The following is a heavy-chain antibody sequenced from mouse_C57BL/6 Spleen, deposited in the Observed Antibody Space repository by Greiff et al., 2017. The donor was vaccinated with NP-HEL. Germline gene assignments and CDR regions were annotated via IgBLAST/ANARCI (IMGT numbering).Heavy chain of an antibody. Sequence: QVQLQQSGAELVMPGASVKLSCKASGYTFTSYWMHWVKQRPGQGLEWIGEIDPSDSYTNYNQKFKGKSTLTVDKSSSTAYMQLSSLTSEDSAVYYCARGSTVYFDYWGQGTTLTVS. V-gene: IGHV1-69*01. J-gene: IGHJ2*01. CDR2: IDPSDSYT. CDR3: ARGSTVYFDY. D-gene: IGHD4-1*02. CDR1: GYTFTSYW.